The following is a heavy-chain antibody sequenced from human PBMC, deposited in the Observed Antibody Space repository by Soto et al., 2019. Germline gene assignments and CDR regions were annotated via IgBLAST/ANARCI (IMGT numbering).Heavy chain of an antibody. D-gene: IGHD2-15*01. CDR1: GFTFSNYA. CDR3: ARLRLTGYFDY. CDR2: IGAGGATT. V-gene: IGHV3-23*01. J-gene: IGHJ4*02. Sequence: GGSLRLSCAASGFTFSNYAMSWVRQAPGKGLEWVSVIGAGGATTYYADSVKGRFTISRDNAMNTLFLQMNGLRAEDTAVYYCARLRLTGYFDYWGQGTLVTVSS.